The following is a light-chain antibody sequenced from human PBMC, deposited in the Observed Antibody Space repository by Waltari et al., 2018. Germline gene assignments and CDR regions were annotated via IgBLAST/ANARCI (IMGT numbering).Light chain of an antibody. CDR3: QQYYSSLRT. J-gene: IGKJ1*01. CDR1: QSVLYSSNNKNY. V-gene: IGKV4-1*01. Sequence: DIVMTQSPDSLAVSLGERATINCKSSQSVLYSSNNKNYLAWYQQKPGQPPNLLIYWASTRESGVPDRFSGSGSGTEFTLTISSLQAEDVAVYYCQQYYSSLRTFGQGTKVEIK. CDR2: WAS.